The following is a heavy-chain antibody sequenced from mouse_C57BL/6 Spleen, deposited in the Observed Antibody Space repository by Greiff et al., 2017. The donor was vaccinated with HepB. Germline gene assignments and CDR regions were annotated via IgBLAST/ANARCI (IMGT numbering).Heavy chain of an antibody. J-gene: IGHJ4*01. CDR1: GYTFTSYW. Sequence: VQLQQPGAELVKPGASVKMSCKASGYTFTSYWITWVKQRPGQGLEWIGDIYPGSGSTNYNEKFKSKATLTVDTSSSTAYMQLSSLTSEDSAVYYCARSLRYDYDWFYAMDYWGQGTSVTVSS. CDR2: IYPGSGST. V-gene: IGHV1-55*01. D-gene: IGHD2-4*01. CDR3: ARSLRYDYDWFYAMDY.